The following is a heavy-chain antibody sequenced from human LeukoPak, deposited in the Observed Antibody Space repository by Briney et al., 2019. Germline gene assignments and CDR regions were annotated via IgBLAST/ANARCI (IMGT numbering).Heavy chain of an antibody. J-gene: IGHJ4*02. CDR1: GFTFSDYY. D-gene: IGHD3-22*01. CDR3: ARVGNYYDSSGYKAYDY. V-gene: IGHV3-11*01. Sequence: LGGSLRLSCAASGFTFSDYYMSWIRQAPGKGLEWVSYISSSGSTIYYADSVKGRFTISRDNAKNSLYLQMNSLRAEDTAVYYCARVGNYYDSSGYKAYDYWGQGTLVTVSS. CDR2: ISSSGSTI.